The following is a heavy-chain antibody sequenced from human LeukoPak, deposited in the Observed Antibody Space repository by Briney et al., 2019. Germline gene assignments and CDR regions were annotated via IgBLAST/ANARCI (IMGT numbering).Heavy chain of an antibody. CDR2: IRKKGYGETT. J-gene: IGHJ4*02. D-gene: IGHD4-17*01. Sequence: PGGSLRLSCTASGFSFGDDAWSWFRQAPGKGLEFVCVIRKKGYGETTDYAASVRGRFTISRDDAKSIAYLQMNSLEIEDTALYYCSRGLHDYGDSNYYFDQWGRGTQVTVSS. CDR1: GFSFGDDA. CDR3: SRGLHDYGDSNYYFDQ. V-gene: IGHV3-49*03.